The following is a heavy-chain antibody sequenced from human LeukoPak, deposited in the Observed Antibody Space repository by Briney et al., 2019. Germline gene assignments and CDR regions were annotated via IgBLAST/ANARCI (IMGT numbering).Heavy chain of an antibody. J-gene: IGHJ4*02. CDR2: IYYSGST. D-gene: IGHD2-2*01. Sequence: SETLSLTCTVSGGSISSGGYYWSWIRQHPGKGLEWIGYIYYSGSTYYNPSLKSRVTISVDTSKNQFSLKLSSVTAADTAVYYCASRGYCSSTSCLNFDYWGQGTLVTVSS. V-gene: IGHV4-31*03. CDR3: ASRGYCSSTSCLNFDY. CDR1: GGSISSGGYY.